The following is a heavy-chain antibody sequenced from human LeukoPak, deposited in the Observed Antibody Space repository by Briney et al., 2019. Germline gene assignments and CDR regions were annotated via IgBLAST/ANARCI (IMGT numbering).Heavy chain of an antibody. Sequence: VSLRLSCAASGFTFSSYWMHCVRQAPRKGLVWVSRINSDGSSTAYADSVKGRFTISRDNAKNTLYLQMNSLTDEDTAVYYCASPTGRYGSRIDYWGQGTLVTVSS. J-gene: IGHJ4*02. CDR1: GFTFSSYW. V-gene: IGHV3-74*01. CDR3: ASPTGRYGSRIDY. D-gene: IGHD5-18*01. CDR2: INSDGSST.